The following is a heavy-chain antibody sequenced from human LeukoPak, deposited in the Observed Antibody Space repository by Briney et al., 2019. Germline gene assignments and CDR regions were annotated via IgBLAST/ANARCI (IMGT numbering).Heavy chain of an antibody. CDR2: MNSDGTIT. Sequence: RGSLRLSCVASGFTFSIYWVHWVRHALRKGLVWVSSMNSDGTITKYAASVKGRFTISGDNAKNTLYLQINSLRDEDTAVYYCASGRAASGLYHEFWGQGTLVTVSS. CDR3: ASGRAASGLYHEF. D-gene: IGHD3-16*02. CDR1: GFTFSIYW. V-gene: IGHV3-74*01. J-gene: IGHJ4*02.